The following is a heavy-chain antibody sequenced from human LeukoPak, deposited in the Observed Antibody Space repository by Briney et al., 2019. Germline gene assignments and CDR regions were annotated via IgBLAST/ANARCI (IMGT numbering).Heavy chain of an antibody. J-gene: IGHJ4*02. Sequence: PGGSLRLSCAASGFTFSSYAMSWVRQAPGKGLEWVSAISGSGGSTYDADSVKGRFTISRDNSKNTLYLQMNSLRAEDTAVYYCAKXGGYSYGYYFDCWGQGILVTVSS. V-gene: IGHV3-23*01. CDR2: ISGSGGST. CDR1: GFTFSSYA. D-gene: IGHD5-18*01. CDR3: AKXGGYSYGYYFDC.